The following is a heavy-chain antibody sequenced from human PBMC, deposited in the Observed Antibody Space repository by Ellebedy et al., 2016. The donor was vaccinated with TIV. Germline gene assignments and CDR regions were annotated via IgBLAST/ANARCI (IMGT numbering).Heavy chain of an antibody. J-gene: IGHJ4*02. Sequence: LTCAASGYAFSRYWMSWVRRAPGTALEWVANLNPAGTEEYYVGSMKGRFTVSRDNAKSSLYLHLSSLGAEDAAVYYCARNSDWSIDYWGLGTLVTVSS. D-gene: IGHD6-19*01. CDR3: ARNSDWSIDY. CDR2: LNPAGTEE. CDR1: GYAFSRYW. V-gene: IGHV3-7*03.